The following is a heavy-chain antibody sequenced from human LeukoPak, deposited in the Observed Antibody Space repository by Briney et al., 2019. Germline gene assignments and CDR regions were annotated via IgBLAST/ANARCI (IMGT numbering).Heavy chain of an antibody. Sequence: ASVKVSCKASGYTFTSYDINWVRQATGQGLEWMGWMNPNSGNTGYAQKFQGRVTMTRSTSISTAYMKLSSLRSEDTAVYYCGLAAAEGQFDYWGQGTLVTVSS. D-gene: IGHD6-13*01. CDR3: GLAAAEGQFDY. V-gene: IGHV1-8*01. CDR1: GYTFTSYD. J-gene: IGHJ4*02. CDR2: MNPNSGNT.